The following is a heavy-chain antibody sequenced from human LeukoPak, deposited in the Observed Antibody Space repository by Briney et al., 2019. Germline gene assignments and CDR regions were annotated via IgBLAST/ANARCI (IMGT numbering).Heavy chain of an antibody. V-gene: IGHV3-48*01. J-gene: IGHJ3*02. Sequence: PGGSLRHSCAASGFTFSNYSMNWVRQAPGKGLEWVSYVIRSSSTIYYADSVKGRFTISRDNAKNSLYLQMNSLRAEDTAVYYCARAKRNGFDIWGQGTMVTVSS. CDR2: VIRSSSTI. CDR1: GFTFSNYS. CDR3: ARAKRNGFDI.